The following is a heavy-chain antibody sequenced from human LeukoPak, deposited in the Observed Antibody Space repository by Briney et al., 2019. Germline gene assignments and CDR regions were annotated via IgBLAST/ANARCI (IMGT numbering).Heavy chain of an antibody. CDR1: GGSFSGYY. V-gene: IGHV4-34*01. J-gene: IGHJ4*02. CDR3: ARGVPGIPFY. Sequence: KASETLSLTCAVYGGSFSGYYWSWIRQPPGKGLEWIGEINHSGSTNYNPSLKSRVTISVDTSKNQFSLKLSSVTAADTAVYYCARGVPGIPFYWGQGTLVTVSS. CDR2: INHSGST. D-gene: IGHD6-13*01.